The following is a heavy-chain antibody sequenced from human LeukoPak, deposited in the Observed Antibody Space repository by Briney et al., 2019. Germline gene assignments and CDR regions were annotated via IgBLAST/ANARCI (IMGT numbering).Heavy chain of an antibody. J-gene: IGHJ5*02. CDR2: ISSSSSYI. V-gene: IGHV3-21*01. Sequence: GGSLRLSCAASGFTFSSYSMNWVRQAPGKGLEWVSSISSSSSYIYYADSVKGRFTISRDNAKNSLYLQMNSLRAEDTAVYYCARWIAVAGSRAWFDPWGQGTLVTVSS. D-gene: IGHD6-19*01. CDR1: GFTFSSYS. CDR3: ARWIAVAGSRAWFDP.